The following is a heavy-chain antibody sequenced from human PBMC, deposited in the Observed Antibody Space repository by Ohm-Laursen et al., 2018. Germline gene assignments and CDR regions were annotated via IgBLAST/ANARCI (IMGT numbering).Heavy chain of an antibody. CDR2: ISAENGNT. CDR1: GYTFTYYG. V-gene: IGHV1-18*01. Sequence: SVKVSCKSSGYTFTYYGISWVRQAPGQGLEWLGWISAENGNTNYAQKLQGRVTLTTDSSTRTAYMEVRSLRSDDTAVYYCASGDIVLMVYASLGGLHYGMDVWGQGTTVTVSS. CDR3: ASGDIVLMVYASLGGLHYGMDV. J-gene: IGHJ6*02. D-gene: IGHD2-8*01.